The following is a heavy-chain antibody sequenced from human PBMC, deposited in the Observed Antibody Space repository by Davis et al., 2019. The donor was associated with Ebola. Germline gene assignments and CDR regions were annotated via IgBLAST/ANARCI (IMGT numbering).Heavy chain of an antibody. D-gene: IGHD4-11*01. J-gene: IGHJ6*02. Sequence: ESLKISCAAPGFTLSRYWMTWVRQTPGKGPEWVANIKQDGSEEYYVDSVKGRFTISRDNAKNSLYLQMNSLRAEDSAVYYCASRMTTALVWGQGTTVTVSS. CDR3: ASRMTTALV. V-gene: IGHV3-7*03. CDR2: IKQDGSEE. CDR1: GFTLSRYW.